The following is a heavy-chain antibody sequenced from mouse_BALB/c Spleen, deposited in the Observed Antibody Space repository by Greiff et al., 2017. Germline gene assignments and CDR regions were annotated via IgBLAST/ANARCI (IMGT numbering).Heavy chain of an antibody. J-gene: IGHJ3*01. CDR1: GYTFTSYW. CDR2: IYPGGGYT. Sequence: LQQPGSELVRPGASVKLSCKASGYTFTSYWMHWVKQRPGQGLEWIGDIYPGGGYTNYNEKFKGKATLTADTSSSTAYMQLSSLTSEDSAVYFCARYRFAYWGQGTLVTVSA. V-gene: IGHV1S22*01. CDR3: ARYRFAY.